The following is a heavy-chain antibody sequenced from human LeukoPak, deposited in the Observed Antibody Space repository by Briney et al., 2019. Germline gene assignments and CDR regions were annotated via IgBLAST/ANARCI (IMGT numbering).Heavy chain of an antibody. J-gene: IGHJ4*02. V-gene: IGHV5-51*01. CDR2: IYPGDSDT. CDR3: ARRIVPVAIKGSLDFDS. Sequence: GESLKISCRGSGYKFTNYWIAWVRQVPGKGLEWMGFIYPGDSDTRYGPSFYGQVSVSVDTSISTAFLHWSNLTASDTAIYYCARRIVPVAIKGSLDFDSWGQGSLVTVS. D-gene: IGHD2-2*02. CDR1: GYKFTNYW.